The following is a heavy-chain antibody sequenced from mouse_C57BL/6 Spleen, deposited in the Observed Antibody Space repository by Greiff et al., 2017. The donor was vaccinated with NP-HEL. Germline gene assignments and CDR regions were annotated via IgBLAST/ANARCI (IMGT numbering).Heavy chain of an antibody. J-gene: IGHJ2*01. V-gene: IGHV1-69*01. CDR3: ARSKGLPPLDY. CDR1: GYTFTSYW. D-gene: IGHD2-4*01. Sequence: QVQLQQPGAELVMPGASVKLSCKASGYTFTSYWMHWVKQRPGQGLEWIGEIDPSDSYTNYNQKFKGKSTLTVDKSSSTAYMQLSSLTSEDSAVYYCARSKGLPPLDYWGQGTTLTVSS. CDR2: IDPSDSYT.